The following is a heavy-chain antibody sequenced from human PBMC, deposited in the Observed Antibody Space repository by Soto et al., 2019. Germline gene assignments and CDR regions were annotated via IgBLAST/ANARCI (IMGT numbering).Heavy chain of an antibody. CDR1: GYTFTNYY. D-gene: IGHD3-10*01. Sequence: QVQLVQSGAEVKKPGASVKVSCKASGYTFTNYYLHWVRQAPGQGLEWMGMINPSGTTTTFAQKFQGRVTLTRDMSTSTVYMELSSLRSEDTAVYYCARGKGDGDYYYYSFDVWGRGTTVTVSS. J-gene: IGHJ6*02. CDR3: ARGKGDGDYYYYSFDV. V-gene: IGHV1-46*01. CDR2: INPSGTTT.